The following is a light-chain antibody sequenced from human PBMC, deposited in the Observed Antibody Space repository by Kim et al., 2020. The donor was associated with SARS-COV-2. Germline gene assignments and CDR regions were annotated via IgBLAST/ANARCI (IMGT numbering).Light chain of an antibody. J-gene: IGKJ2*01. CDR3: QQYGRSRT. CDR1: QSLSSSD. Sequence: DIVLTQSPGTLSVSPGERATLSCRASQSLSSSDLSWYQQKPGQPPRHLIYGGTTRLTGIPDRFSGSGSGTDFTLTISRVEPEDFAMYYCQQYGRSRTFGQGTKLEI. CDR2: GGT. V-gene: IGKV3-20*01.